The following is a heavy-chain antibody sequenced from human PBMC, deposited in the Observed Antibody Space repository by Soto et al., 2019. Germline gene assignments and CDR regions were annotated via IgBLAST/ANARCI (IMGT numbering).Heavy chain of an antibody. D-gene: IGHD2-21*01. CDR3: ARLRIATNSYKWFDP. V-gene: IGHV4-31*03. CDR1: GAALNSGNYY. J-gene: IGHJ5*02. CDR2: IYVTGAV. Sequence: TLSLTGSVSGAALNSGNYYWSWIRQVPGKGLEWIGHIYVTGAVDYNPSLRDRITISQDTSERQFSLNLRLVTAADTAVYYCARLRIATNSYKWFDPWGQGTLVTVSS.